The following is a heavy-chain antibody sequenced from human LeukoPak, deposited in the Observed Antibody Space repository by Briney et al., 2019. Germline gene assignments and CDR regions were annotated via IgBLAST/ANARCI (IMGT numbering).Heavy chain of an antibody. V-gene: IGHV4-30-4*02. D-gene: IGHD4-17*01. CDR1: GGSISSGDYY. Sequence: PSETLSLTCTVSGGSISSGDYYWSWIRQPPGKGLEWIGYIYYSGSTYYNPSLKSRVTISVDTSKNQFSLKLSSVTAADTAVYYCARALDYGDYAPWGQGTLVTVSS. CDR2: IYYSGST. CDR3: ARALDYGDYAP. J-gene: IGHJ5*02.